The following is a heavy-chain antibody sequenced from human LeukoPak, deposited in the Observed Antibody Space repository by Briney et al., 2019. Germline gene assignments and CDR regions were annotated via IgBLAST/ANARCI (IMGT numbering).Heavy chain of an antibody. D-gene: IGHD1-26*01. CDR1: GYRFTNYW. V-gene: IGHV5-51*01. CDR3: ARPDDGGSYRGAFDI. J-gene: IGHJ3*02. CDR2: MYPGDSDT. Sequence: PGESLKISCKGSGYRFTNYWIGWVRQMPGKGLEWMGIMYPGDSDTRYSPSFQGQVTISADKSISTAYLQWSSLKASDTAMYYCARPDDGGSYRGAFDIWGQGTMVTVSS.